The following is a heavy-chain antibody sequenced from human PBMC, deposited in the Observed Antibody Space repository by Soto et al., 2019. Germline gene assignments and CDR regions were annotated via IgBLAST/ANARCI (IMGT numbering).Heavy chain of an antibody. Sequence: ASAKVSCKASRYTFTSYYMHWVRHAPGQGLEWMGIINPGGGSSSYAQKFQGRVTMTRDTSTSTVYMELSSLRSEDSAVYYCARGSVVVPAAALDYYYMDVWGKGTTVTVS. D-gene: IGHD2-2*01. V-gene: IGHV1-46*03. CDR1: RYTFTSYY. J-gene: IGHJ6*03. CDR3: ARGSVVVPAAALDYYYMDV. CDR2: INPGGGSS.